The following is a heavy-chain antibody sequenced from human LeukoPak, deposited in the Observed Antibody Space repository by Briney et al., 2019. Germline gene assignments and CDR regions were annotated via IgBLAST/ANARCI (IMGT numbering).Heavy chain of an antibody. CDR2: IYWDDDK. V-gene: IGHV2-5*02. CDR3: AHSGYYDSSGYYYPYFDY. D-gene: IGHD3-22*01. CDR1: GFSLSTSGVG. J-gene: IGHJ4*02. Sequence: SGPTLVNPTQTLTLTCTFSGFSLSTSGVGVGWIRQPPGKALEWLALIYWDDDKRYSPSLKSRLTITKDTSKNQVVLTMTNMDPVDTVTYYCAHSGYYDSSGYYYPYFDYWGQGTLVTVSS.